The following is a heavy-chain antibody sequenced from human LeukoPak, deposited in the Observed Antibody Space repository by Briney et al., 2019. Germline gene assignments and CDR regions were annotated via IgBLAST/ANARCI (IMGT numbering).Heavy chain of an antibody. Sequence: ASVKVSCKASGYTFTGYYTHWVRQAPGQGLEWMGWINPNSGGTNYAQKFQGRVTMTRDTSISTAYMELSRLRSDDTAVYYCARGGREYQLLSLNWFDPWGQGTLVTVSS. D-gene: IGHD2-2*01. V-gene: IGHV1-2*02. J-gene: IGHJ5*02. CDR1: GYTFTGYY. CDR2: INPNSGGT. CDR3: ARGGREYQLLSLNWFDP.